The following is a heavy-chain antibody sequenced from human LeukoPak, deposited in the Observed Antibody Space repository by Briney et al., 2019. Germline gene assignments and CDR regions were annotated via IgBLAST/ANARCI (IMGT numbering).Heavy chain of an antibody. CDR2: IKQDGSEK. D-gene: IGHD6-13*01. V-gene: IGHV3-7*03. Sequence: GGSLRLSCAASGFTFSSYSMNWVRQAPGKGLEWVANIKQDGSEKYYVDSVKGRFTISRDNAKNSLYLQMNSLRAEDTAVYYCARGDRSSWDTYYFDYWGQGTLVTVSS. CDR3: ARGDRSSWDTYYFDY. J-gene: IGHJ4*02. CDR1: GFTFSSYS.